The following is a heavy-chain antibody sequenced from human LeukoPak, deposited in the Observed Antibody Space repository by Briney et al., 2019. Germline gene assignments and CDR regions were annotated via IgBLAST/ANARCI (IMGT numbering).Heavy chain of an antibody. CDR3: ARGVFSGSYWPFGY. Sequence: SVKVSCKASGGTFSSYAISWVRQAPGQGLEWMGRIIPILGIANYAQKFQGRVTITADKSTSTAYMELSRLRSDDTAVYYCARGVFSGSYWPFGYWGQGTLVTVSS. V-gene: IGHV1-69*04. CDR2: IIPILGIA. J-gene: IGHJ4*02. D-gene: IGHD1-26*01. CDR1: GGTFSSYA.